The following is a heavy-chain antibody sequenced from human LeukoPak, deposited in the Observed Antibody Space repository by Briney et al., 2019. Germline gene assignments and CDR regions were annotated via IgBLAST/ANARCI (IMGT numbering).Heavy chain of an antibody. CDR2: INLNSGGT. D-gene: IGHD2-8*01. CDR3: ARENGMGAFDI. J-gene: IGHJ3*02. V-gene: IGHV1-2*02. CDR1: GYTFTDYY. Sequence: ASVKVSCKASGYTFTDYYMHWVRQAPGQGLEWMGWINLNSGGTNFAQRFQGRVTMTRDTSISTAYMELSRLRSDDTAVYYCARENGMGAFDIWGQGTMVTVSS.